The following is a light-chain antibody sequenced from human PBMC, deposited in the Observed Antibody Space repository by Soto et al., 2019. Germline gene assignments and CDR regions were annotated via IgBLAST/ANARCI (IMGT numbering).Light chain of an antibody. Sequence: QSALTQPPSASGSPGQSVTISCTGSNSDVTGYNFVSWYQHHPGKAPKLLIYEVSKRPSGVPDRFSGSKSGNTASLTVSGLQAEDEADYYCSSYTSSTTYVFGTGTKLTVL. V-gene: IGLV2-8*01. CDR2: EVS. J-gene: IGLJ1*01. CDR3: SSYTSSTTYV. CDR1: NSDVTGYNF.